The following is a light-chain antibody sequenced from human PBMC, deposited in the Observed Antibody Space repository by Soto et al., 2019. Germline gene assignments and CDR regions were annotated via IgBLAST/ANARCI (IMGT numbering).Light chain of an antibody. CDR2: ASS. CDR1: QSISSY. V-gene: IGKV1-39*01. Sequence: DIRMTQSPSSLSASVGDRVTITCRANQSISSYLNCYQQKPGKAPKLQIYASSSLQRGVTSRKSGSGSVTDFTLTISILQLEDFATYYCQQSYSTLPLTFCGGTKVDIK. CDR3: QQSYSTLPLT. J-gene: IGKJ4*01.